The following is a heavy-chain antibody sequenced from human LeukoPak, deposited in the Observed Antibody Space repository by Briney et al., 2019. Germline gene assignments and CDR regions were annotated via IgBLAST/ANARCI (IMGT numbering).Heavy chain of an antibody. CDR2: AKNKAQRYTT. Sequence: GGSLRLSCAASGFTLSDHDMDWVRQAPGKGLEWIGRAKNKAQRYTTEYAASVSGRFTIAREDSKSTLSLQMDSLKSEDTAVYYCARRAYSSGYYYFDYWGQGALVTVSS. D-gene: IGHD3-22*01. CDR3: ARRAYSSGYYYFDY. CDR1: GFTLSDHD. J-gene: IGHJ4*02. V-gene: IGHV3-72*01.